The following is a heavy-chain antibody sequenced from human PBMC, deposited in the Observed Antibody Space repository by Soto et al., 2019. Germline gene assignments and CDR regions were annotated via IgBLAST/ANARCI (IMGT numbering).Heavy chain of an antibody. CDR3: ARGVWYYDFWSGYSDFDY. V-gene: IGHV1-18*01. Sequence: ASVKVSCKASGYTFPSYGISWVRQAPGQGLEWMGWISAYNGNTNYAQKLQGRVTMTTDTSTSTAYMELRSLRSDDTAVYYCARGVWYYDFWSGYSDFDYWGQGTLVTVSS. J-gene: IGHJ4*02. D-gene: IGHD3-3*01. CDR1: GYTFPSYG. CDR2: ISAYNGNT.